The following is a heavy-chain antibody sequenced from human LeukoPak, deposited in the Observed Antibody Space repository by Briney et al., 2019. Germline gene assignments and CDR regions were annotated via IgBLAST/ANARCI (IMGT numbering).Heavy chain of an antibody. J-gene: IGHJ4*02. D-gene: IGHD1-26*01. CDR1: GGSISSYY. V-gene: IGHV4-59*08. CDR3: ARIVGATGHYFDY. Sequence: PSETLSLTCTVSGGSISSYYWSWIRQPPGKGLEWIGYIYYSGSTNYNPSLKSRVTISVDTSKNQFSLKLSSVTAADTAVYYCARIVGATGHYFDYWGQGTLVTVSS. CDR2: IYYSGST.